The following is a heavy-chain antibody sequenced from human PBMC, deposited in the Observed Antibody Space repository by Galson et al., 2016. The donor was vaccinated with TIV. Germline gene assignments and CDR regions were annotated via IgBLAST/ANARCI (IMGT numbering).Heavy chain of an antibody. V-gene: IGHV3-23*01. J-gene: IGHJ4*02. CDR2: ISVSGGST. CDR3: AKDTSSAYSGYGYFDY. D-gene: IGHD5-12*01. Sequence: SLRLSCAASGFTFSIFAMTWVRQAPGMGLEWVSAISVSGGSTYYADAVKGRFTISRDNSKNTLYLQMNSLRAEDTAVYYCAKDTSSAYSGYGYFDYWGQGTLVTVSS. CDR1: GFTFSIFA.